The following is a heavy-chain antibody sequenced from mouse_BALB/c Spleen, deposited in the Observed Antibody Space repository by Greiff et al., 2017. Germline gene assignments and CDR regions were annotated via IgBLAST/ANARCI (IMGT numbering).Heavy chain of an antibody. J-gene: IGHJ4*01. CDR2: IDPANGTT. Sequence: VQLQQSGAELVKPGASVKLSCTASGFNIKDTYMHWVKQRPEQGLEWIGRIDPANGTTKYDPKFQGKATITADTSSNTAYLQLSSLTSEDTAVYYCARGDYLYCYAMDYWGQGTSVTVSS. CDR1: GFNIKDTY. D-gene: IGHD1-1*01. V-gene: IGHV14-3*02. CDR3: ARGDYLYCYAMDY.